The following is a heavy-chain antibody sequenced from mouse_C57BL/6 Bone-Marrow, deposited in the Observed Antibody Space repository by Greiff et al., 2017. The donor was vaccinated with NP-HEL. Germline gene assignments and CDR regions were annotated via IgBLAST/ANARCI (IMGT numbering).Heavy chain of an antibody. D-gene: IGHD2-3*01. CDR1: GFTFSSYT. CDR2: ISGGGGNT. V-gene: IGHV5-9*01. CDR3: ARHLDLYDGYYPYAMDY. Sequence: EVQVVESGGGLVKPGGSLKLSCAASGFTFSSYTMSWVRQTPEKRLEWVATISGGGGNTYYPDSVKGRFTISRDNAKNTLYLQMSSLRSEDTALDYCARHLDLYDGYYPYAMDYWGQGTSVTVSS. J-gene: IGHJ4*01.